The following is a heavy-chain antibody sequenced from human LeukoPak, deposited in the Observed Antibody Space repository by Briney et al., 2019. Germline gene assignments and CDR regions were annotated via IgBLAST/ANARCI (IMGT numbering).Heavy chain of an antibody. D-gene: IGHD3-22*01. CDR1: GFTFSSYA. V-gene: IGHV3-23*01. Sequence: PGGSLRLSCVASGFTFSSYAMSWVRQAAGKGLEWVSSTTSSGETTYYADSVKGRFTISRDNSRNTLYLQMNSLRAEDTDVYYCAKDRPNYYGTNGHYYRRDGDCWGQGTLVTVSS. CDR3: AKDRPNYYGTNGHYYRRDGDC. CDR2: TTSSGETT. J-gene: IGHJ4*02.